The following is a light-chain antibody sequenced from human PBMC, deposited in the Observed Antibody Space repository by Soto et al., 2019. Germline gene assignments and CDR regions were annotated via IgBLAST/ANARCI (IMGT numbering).Light chain of an antibody. CDR2: EVS. J-gene: IGLJ1*01. V-gene: IGLV2-14*01. Sequence: QSALTQPASVSWSPGQSITISGTGTSSDVGNYKYVSWYQQHPGKAPKLMIYEVSNRPSGVSNRFSGSKSGNTASLTISGLQAEDETDYYCFSYTSSGTYVFGTGTKVTVL. CDR1: SSDVGNYKY. CDR3: FSYTSSGTYV.